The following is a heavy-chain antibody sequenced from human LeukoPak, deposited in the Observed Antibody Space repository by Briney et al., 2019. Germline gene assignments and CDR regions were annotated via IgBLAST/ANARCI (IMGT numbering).Heavy chain of an antibody. CDR1: GGTFSSYA. Sequence: ASVKVSCKASGGTFSSYAISWVRQAPGQGLEWMGGIIPIFGTANYAQKFQGRVTITADESTSTAYMELSSLRSEDTAVYYCAESLLRNYGSGSYSWFDPWGQGTLVTVSS. J-gene: IGHJ5*02. CDR2: IIPIFGTA. CDR3: AESLLRNYGSGSYSWFDP. V-gene: IGHV1-69*13. D-gene: IGHD3-10*01.